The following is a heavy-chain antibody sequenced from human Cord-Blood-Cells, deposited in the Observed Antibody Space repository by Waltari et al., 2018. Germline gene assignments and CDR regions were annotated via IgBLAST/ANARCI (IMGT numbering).Heavy chain of an antibody. Sequence: QVQLVESGGGVVQPGRSLRLSCAAAGFPFRSYGMPWVRQAPGKGLEWVAVISYEGSNKYYAYSVEGRFTISRDNSKNTLYLQMNSLRAEDTAVYYCAKSFGVPAAIRFDPWGQGTLVTVSS. V-gene: IGHV3-30*18. J-gene: IGHJ5*02. D-gene: IGHD2-2*01. CDR1: GFPFRSYG. CDR3: AKSFGVPAAIRFDP. CDR2: ISYEGSNK.